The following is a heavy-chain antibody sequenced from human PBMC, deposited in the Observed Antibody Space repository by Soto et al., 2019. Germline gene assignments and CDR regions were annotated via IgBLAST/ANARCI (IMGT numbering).Heavy chain of an antibody. CDR3: ARDSGITMVRGHFDY. D-gene: IGHD3-10*01. J-gene: IGHJ4*02. CDR1: GGSIISYY. Sequence: SETLSLTCTVSGGSIISYYWSWSRQPPGKGLEWIGYIYYSGSTNYNPSLKSRVTISVDTSKNQFSLKLSSVTAADTAVYYCARDSGITMVRGHFDYWGQGTLVTVSS. CDR2: IYYSGST. V-gene: IGHV4-59*01.